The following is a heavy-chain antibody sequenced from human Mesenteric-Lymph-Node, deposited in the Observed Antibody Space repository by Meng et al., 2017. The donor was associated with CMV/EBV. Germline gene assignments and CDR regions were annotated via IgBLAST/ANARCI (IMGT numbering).Heavy chain of an antibody. V-gene: IGHV3-30-3*01. Sequence: GESLKISCAASGFTFSSYAMHWVRQAPGKGLEWVALISYEGSDKFYADSVKGRFTISRDNSNKTLYLLMNSLRVEDTAVYNCAREQLVATFDYWGQGTLVTVSS. CDR3: AREQLVATFDY. CDR1: GFTFSSYA. CDR2: ISYEGSDK. D-gene: IGHD6-6*01. J-gene: IGHJ4*02.